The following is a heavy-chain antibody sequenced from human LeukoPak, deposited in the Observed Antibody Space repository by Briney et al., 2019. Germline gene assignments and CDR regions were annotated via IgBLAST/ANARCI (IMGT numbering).Heavy chain of an antibody. V-gene: IGHV3-48*01. J-gene: IGHJ4*02. Sequence: GGSLRLSCAASGFTFRTYSMNWVRQAPGKGLEWVSYIRYPDGTTYYADSVKGRFTISRDNAANSLYLQMNSLRAEDTAVYYCARAGGGYYDSTGSDYWGQGTLVTVSS. D-gene: IGHD3-22*01. CDR2: IRYPDGTT. CDR3: ARAGGGYYDSTGSDY. CDR1: GFTFRTYS.